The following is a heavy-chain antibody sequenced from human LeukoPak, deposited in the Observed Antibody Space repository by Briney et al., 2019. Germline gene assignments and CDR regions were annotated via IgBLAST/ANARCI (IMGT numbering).Heavy chain of an antibody. V-gene: IGHV1-2*02. CDR3: ATQATSGWHFP. J-gene: IGHJ5*02. D-gene: IGHD6-19*01. Sequence: GASVKVSCKASGYTFTGYYMHWVRQAPGQGPEWMGWINPNSGGTNYAQKFQGRVTMTRDTSLSTVYMELSRLRSDDTAVYYCATQATSGWHFPWGQGTLVTVSS. CDR2: INPNSGGT. CDR1: GYTFTGYY.